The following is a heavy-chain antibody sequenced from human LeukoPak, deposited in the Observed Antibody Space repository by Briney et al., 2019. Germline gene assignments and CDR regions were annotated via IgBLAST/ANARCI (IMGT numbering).Heavy chain of an antibody. Sequence: QAGGSLRLSCAASGFTFSSYWMHWVRQAPGKGLVWVSRINSDGSSTSYADSVKGRFTISRDNAKNTLYLQMNSLRAEDTAVYYCARDLPTYYYDSSGPGDYWGQGTLVTVSS. CDR2: INSDGSST. V-gene: IGHV3-74*01. CDR1: GFTFSSYW. CDR3: ARDLPTYYYDSSGPGDY. J-gene: IGHJ4*02. D-gene: IGHD3-22*01.